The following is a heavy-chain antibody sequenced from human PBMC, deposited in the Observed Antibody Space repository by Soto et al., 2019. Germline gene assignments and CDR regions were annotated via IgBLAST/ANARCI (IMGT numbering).Heavy chain of an antibody. CDR2: IYSGGST. CDR3: ARDYYDSSGDYYFDY. CDR1: GFTVSSNY. V-gene: IGHV3-53*01. Sequence: AGGSLRLSCAASGFTVSSNYMSWVRQAPGKGQEWVSVIYSGGSTYYADSVKGRFTISRDNSKNTLYLQMNSLRAEDTAVYYCARDYYDSSGDYYFDYWGQGTLVTVSS. D-gene: IGHD3-22*01. J-gene: IGHJ4*02.